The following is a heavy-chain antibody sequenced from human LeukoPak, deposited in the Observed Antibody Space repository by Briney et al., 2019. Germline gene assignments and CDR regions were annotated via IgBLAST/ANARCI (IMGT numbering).Heavy chain of an antibody. V-gene: IGHV3-7*01. CDR1: GFTFSSYW. CDR3: ARRSSRDYYYYGMDV. D-gene: IGHD6-19*01. CDR2: IKKDGSEK. Sequence: GGSLRLSCAASGFTFSSYWMSWVRQAPGKGLEWVANIKKDGSEKYYVDSVKGRFTISRDNAKNSLYLQMNSLRAEDTAVYYCARRSSRDYYYYGMDVWGQGTTVTVSS. J-gene: IGHJ6*02.